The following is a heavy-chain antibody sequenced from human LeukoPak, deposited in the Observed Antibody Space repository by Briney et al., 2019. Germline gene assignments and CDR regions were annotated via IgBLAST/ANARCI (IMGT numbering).Heavy chain of an antibody. D-gene: IGHD2-15*01. CDR1: GGSISSYY. CDR2: IYYSGST. J-gene: IGHJ6*03. Sequence: SETLSLTCTVSGGSISSYYWSWIRQPPGKGLEWIGYIYYSGSTNYNPSLKSRVTISVDTSKNQFSLKLSSVTAADTAVYYCARSPCSGGDCYIYYYYYYYIDVWGKGTTVTVSS. CDR3: ARSPCSGGDCYIYYYYYYYIDV. V-gene: IGHV4-59*01.